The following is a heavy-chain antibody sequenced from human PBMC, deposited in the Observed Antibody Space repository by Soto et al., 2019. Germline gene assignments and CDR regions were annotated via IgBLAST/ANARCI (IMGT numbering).Heavy chain of an antibody. CDR1: GFTFISYA. J-gene: IGHJ4*02. Sequence: PGGSLRLSCAASGFTFISYAMSWVRQAPWKGLEWVSAISGSGGSTYYADSVKGRFTISRDNSKNTLYLQMNSLRAEDTAVYYCANQKDPDGSGWYDFDYWGQGTLVTVSS. CDR3: ANQKDPDGSGWYDFDY. D-gene: IGHD6-19*01. CDR2: ISGSGGST. V-gene: IGHV3-23*01.